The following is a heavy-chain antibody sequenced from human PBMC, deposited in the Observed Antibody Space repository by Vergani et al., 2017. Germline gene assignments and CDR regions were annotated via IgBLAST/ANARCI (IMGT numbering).Heavy chain of an antibody. V-gene: IGHV1-46*03. D-gene: IGHD3-9*01. CDR2: INPSGGHT. Sequence: QVQVVQSGAEVKKSGASVKVSCKTSGYTFSNYYMHWVRQAPGQGLEWMGIINPSGGHTNYAQKFQGRVTMTRDTSTSTVYMELSSLRSEDTAIDYCARGEYGILTGYRYWGQGTLVTVSA. J-gene: IGHJ4*02. CDR1: GYTFSNYY. CDR3: ARGEYGILTGYRY.